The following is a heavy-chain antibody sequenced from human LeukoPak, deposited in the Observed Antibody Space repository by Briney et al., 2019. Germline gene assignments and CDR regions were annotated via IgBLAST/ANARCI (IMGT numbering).Heavy chain of an antibody. V-gene: IGHV5-51*01. D-gene: IGHD1-14*01. CDR2: IYPTDSDT. Sequence: GESLKISCKGSGYSFTSYWIGWVRQMPRKGLEWMGIIYPTDSDTKYSPSFQGQVTISADKSISTAYLQWSSLKSSDTAIYYCARRNRGALFDYWGQGTLVTVSS. CDR1: GYSFTSYW. CDR3: ARRNRGALFDY. J-gene: IGHJ4*02.